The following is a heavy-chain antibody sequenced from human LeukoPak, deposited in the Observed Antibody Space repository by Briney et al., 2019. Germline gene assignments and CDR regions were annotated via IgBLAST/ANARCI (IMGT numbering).Heavy chain of an antibody. CDR3: AKVYQLGVGAAPPGY. Sequence: ASVKVSCKASGGTFSSYAISWVRQAPGQGLEWMGGIIPIFGTANYAQKFQGRVTMTRDTSINTASMELSRLKSDDTAVYFCAKVYQLGVGAAPPGYWGQGTLVTVSS. V-gene: IGHV1-69*05. D-gene: IGHD6-6*01. J-gene: IGHJ4*02. CDR2: IIPIFGTA. CDR1: GGTFSSYA.